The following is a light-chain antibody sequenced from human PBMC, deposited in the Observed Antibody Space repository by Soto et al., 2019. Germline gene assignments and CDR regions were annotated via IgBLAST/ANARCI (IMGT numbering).Light chain of an antibody. J-gene: IGKJ4*02. V-gene: IGKV1-27*01. CDR2: AAY. Sequence: DIQMTQAPSSLSASVGDIVTITSRARQDISTYLDWYQQKPGKVPKLLISAAYTLQSGVPPRFSGSGSGTDFPLTISSLQPEDVATYYCQKYENAPLTFGGGTKVEIK. CDR1: QDISTY. CDR3: QKYENAPLT.